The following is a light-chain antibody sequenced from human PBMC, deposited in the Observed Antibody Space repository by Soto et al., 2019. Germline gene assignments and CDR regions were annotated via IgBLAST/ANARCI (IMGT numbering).Light chain of an antibody. J-gene: IGKJ4*01. CDR1: QSVSSN. CDR3: QQFGDSLT. V-gene: IGKV3-20*01. Sequence: EIVLTQSQATLSVSPVERANLXCRASQSVSSNLAWYQQKPGQAPRLLIYGASSRATGIPDRFSGSGSGTDFTLSVSRLEPEDFAVYYCQQFGDSLTFGGGTKVDIK. CDR2: GAS.